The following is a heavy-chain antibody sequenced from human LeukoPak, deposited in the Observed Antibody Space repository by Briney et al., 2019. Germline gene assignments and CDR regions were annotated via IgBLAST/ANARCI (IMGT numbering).Heavy chain of an antibody. J-gene: IGHJ3*02. Sequence: PSETLSLTCAVSGDSVTSGIYYWGWIRQPPGEGLEWIGSMYYTGNTYYNPSLKSRVTISVDTSNNQFSLNLSSVTAADTAVYYCARHDVVVTAGDDAFDIWGQGTMVTVSS. CDR3: ARHDVVVTAGDDAFDI. D-gene: IGHD2-21*02. CDR2: MYYTGNT. V-gene: IGHV4-39*01. CDR1: GDSVTSGIYY.